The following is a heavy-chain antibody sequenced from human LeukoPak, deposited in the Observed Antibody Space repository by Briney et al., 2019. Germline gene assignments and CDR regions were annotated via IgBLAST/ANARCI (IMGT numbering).Heavy chain of an antibody. CDR1: GFTFSRLW. J-gene: IGHJ4*02. CDR3: ATGVKSAYEY. V-gene: IGHV3-74*01. D-gene: IGHD3-3*01. CDR2: ITSDGRTT. Sequence: GGSLRLSCEGSGFTFSRLWMHWVRQAPGKGLSWVSVITSDGRTTTYADSVKGRFTIPRDNAKNMLYLQMSSVRAEDTAVYFCATGVKSAYEYWGQGTLVTVSS.